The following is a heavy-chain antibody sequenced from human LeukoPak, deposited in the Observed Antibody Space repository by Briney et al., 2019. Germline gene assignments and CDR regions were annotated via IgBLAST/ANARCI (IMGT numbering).Heavy chain of an antibody. Sequence: GGSLRLSCEASGFTFCTYGMHWVRQAPGKGLEWVAVIWYDGSNKNYADSVKGRFTISRDNSKNTLYLQMNSLRAEDTAVYYCAKDYADTAMDYYYYYGMDVWGQGTTVTVSS. J-gene: IGHJ6*02. CDR1: GFTFCTYG. CDR2: IWYDGSNK. D-gene: IGHD5-18*01. CDR3: AKDYADTAMDYYYYYGMDV. V-gene: IGHV3-33*06.